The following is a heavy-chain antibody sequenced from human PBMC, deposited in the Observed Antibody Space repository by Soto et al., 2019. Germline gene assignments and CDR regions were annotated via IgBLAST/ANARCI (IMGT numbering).Heavy chain of an antibody. CDR3: ASSHLITISGLLTYIDY. Sequence: GGSLRLSCAASGFTFSSYAMSWVRQAPGKGLEWVSAISGSGGSTYYADSVKGRFTISRDNSKNTLYLQMNSLRAEDTAVYYCASSHLITISGLLTYIDYWGQGTLVTVSS. V-gene: IGHV3-23*01. D-gene: IGHD3-3*01. CDR1: GFTFSSYA. J-gene: IGHJ4*02. CDR2: ISGSGGST.